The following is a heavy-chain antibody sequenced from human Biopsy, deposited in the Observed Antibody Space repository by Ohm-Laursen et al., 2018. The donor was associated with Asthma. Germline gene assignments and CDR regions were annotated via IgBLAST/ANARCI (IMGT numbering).Heavy chain of an antibody. D-gene: IGHD4-17*01. CDR3: ARTTYGDDGFDP. CDR1: GGSVSSGSYY. CDR2: IYYSGST. V-gene: IGHV4-31*03. Sequence: TLSLTCTVSGGSVSSGSYYWSWIRQHPGKGLEWIGYIYYSGSTYYNPSLKSRVSLLIDTSKNQFSLRLSSVTAADTAVYYCARTTYGDDGFDPWGQGTLVTVSS. J-gene: IGHJ5*02.